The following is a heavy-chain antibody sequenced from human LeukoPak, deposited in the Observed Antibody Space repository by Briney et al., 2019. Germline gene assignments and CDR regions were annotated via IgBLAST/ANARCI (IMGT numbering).Heavy chain of an antibody. Sequence: SGPVLVKPTETLTLTCTVSGFSLSNARMGVSWIRQPPGKALEWLAHIFSNDEKSYSTSLKGRLTISKDTSKSQVVLTMTNMDPVDTATYYCARKGEYSSGWYYDYWGQGTLVTVSS. CDR3: ARKGEYSSGWYYDY. CDR1: GFSLSNARMG. CDR2: IFSNDEK. V-gene: IGHV2-26*01. D-gene: IGHD6-19*01. J-gene: IGHJ4*02.